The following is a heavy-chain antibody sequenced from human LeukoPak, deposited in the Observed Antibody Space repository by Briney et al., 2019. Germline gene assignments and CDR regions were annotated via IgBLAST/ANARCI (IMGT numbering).Heavy chain of an antibody. Sequence: ASVKVSCKASGGTFSSYAISWVRQAPGQGLEWMGRIIPILGIANYAQKFQGRVTITADKSTSTAYMELSSLRSEDTAVYYCARGLMFCSSTSCYELSYYGMDVWGQGTTVTVSS. CDR1: GGTFSSYA. J-gene: IGHJ6*02. CDR2: IIPILGIA. V-gene: IGHV1-69*04. CDR3: ARGLMFCSSTSCYELSYYGMDV. D-gene: IGHD2-2*01.